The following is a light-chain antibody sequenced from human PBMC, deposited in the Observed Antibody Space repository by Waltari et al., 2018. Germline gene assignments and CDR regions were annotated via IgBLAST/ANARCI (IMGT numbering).Light chain of an antibody. CDR1: QSVLYSSNNKNY. CDR3: QQYYSTPRWT. J-gene: IGKJ1*01. V-gene: IGKV4-1*01. CDR2: WAS. Sequence: DIVMTQSPDSLAVSRGERATINCKSSQSVLYSSNNKNYLAWYQQKPGQPPKLLISWASTRESGVPDRFSGSGSGTDFTLTISSLQAEDVAVYYCQQYYSTPRWTFGQGTKVEIK.